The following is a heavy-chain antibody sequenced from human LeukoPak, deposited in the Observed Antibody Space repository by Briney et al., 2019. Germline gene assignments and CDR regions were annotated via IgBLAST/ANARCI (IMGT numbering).Heavy chain of an antibody. Sequence: GRSLRLSCVASGFTFSSYAMHWVRQAPGKGLEWVAVISYDGSNKYYADSVKGRFTISRDNSKNTLYLQMNSLRAEDTAVYYCARVPRSYYYYYYMDVWGKGTTVTVSS. CDR3: ARVPRSYYYYYYMDV. V-gene: IGHV3-30-3*01. CDR2: ISYDGSNK. J-gene: IGHJ6*03. CDR1: GFTFSSYA.